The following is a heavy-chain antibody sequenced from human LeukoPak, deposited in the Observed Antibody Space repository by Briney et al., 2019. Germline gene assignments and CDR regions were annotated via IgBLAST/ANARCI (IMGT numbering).Heavy chain of an antibody. Sequence: ASVKVSCKASGYSFTSYGMSWVRQAPGQGLEWMGWSSAYNGDTNYAQNLQGRVTMATDTSTSTAYMELRSLRSDDTAVYYCARRLREPDVFDIWGQGTMVTVSS. CDR3: ARRLREPDVFDI. J-gene: IGHJ3*02. V-gene: IGHV1-18*01. CDR1: GYSFTSYG. CDR2: SSAYNGDT. D-gene: IGHD1-26*01.